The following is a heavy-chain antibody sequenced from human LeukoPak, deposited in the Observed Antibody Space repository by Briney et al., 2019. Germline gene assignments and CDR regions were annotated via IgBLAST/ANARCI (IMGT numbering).Heavy chain of an antibody. J-gene: IGHJ4*02. CDR3: ARGLITAAALFDY. Sequence: SETLSVTCTVSRGSLSTYYWTWIRQPPGKGGAWMGYVYYTGSNSYNPSLQSRVTISVDTSKNQFSLKLNSVTAADTAVYYCARGLITAAALFDYWGQGALVTVSS. CDR1: RGSLSTYY. CDR2: VYYTGSN. V-gene: IGHV4-59*01. D-gene: IGHD6-13*01.